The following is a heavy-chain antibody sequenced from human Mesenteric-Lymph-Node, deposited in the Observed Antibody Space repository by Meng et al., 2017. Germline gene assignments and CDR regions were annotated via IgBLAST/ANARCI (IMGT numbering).Heavy chain of an antibody. CDR3: ARDRMVTGWFYYYGMDV. Sequence: GGSLRLSCAASGFTFSSYAMSWVRQAPGKGLEWVSAISGSGGSTYYADSVKGRFTVSRDNSKKTLYLQMNSLRAEDTAVYYCARDRMVTGWFYYYGMDVWGQGTTVTVSS. J-gene: IGHJ6*02. V-gene: IGHV3-23*01. D-gene: IGHD2-21*02. CDR2: ISGSGGST. CDR1: GFTFSSYA.